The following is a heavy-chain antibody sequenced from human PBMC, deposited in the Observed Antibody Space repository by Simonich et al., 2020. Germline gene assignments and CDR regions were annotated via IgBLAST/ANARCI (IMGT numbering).Heavy chain of an antibody. J-gene: IGHJ4*02. D-gene: IGHD2-15*01. Sequence: QVQLVQSGAEVKKPGASVKVSCKASGYTFTSYGISWVRRAPGQGLEWMGGISAYKGNTNDEQKLQGRVTMTTATSTSTAYMERRSLRSDDTAVYYCARASRGTWWYYYFDYWGQGTLVTVSS. CDR2: ISAYKGNT. V-gene: IGHV1-18*01. CDR1: GYTFTSYG. CDR3: ARASRGTWWYYYFDY.